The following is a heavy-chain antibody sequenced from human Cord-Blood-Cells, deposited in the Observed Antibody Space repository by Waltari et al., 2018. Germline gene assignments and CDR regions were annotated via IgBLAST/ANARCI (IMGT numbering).Heavy chain of an antibody. D-gene: IGHD1-26*01. CDR1: GYTFTSSD. Sequence: QVQLVQSGAEVKKPGASVKVSCRASGYTFTSSDIHWCRQATGQGLEWMGWMNPNSGNTGYAQKFQGRGTITRNTSISTAYMELSSLRSEDTAVYYCARGGKVGNWFDPWGQGTLVTVSS. V-gene: IGHV1-8*03. CDR3: ARGGKVGNWFDP. J-gene: IGHJ5*02. CDR2: MNPNSGNT.